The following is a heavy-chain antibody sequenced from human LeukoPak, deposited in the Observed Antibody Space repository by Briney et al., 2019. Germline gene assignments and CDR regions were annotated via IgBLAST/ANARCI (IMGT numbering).Heavy chain of an antibody. V-gene: IGHV4-34*01. D-gene: IGHD3-10*01. CDR3: ARVLKITVRGVIISNWFDP. CDR1: GGSFSGYY. J-gene: IGHJ5*02. CDR2: INHSGST. Sequence: SETLSLTCAVYGGSFSGYYWSWIRQPPGKGLEWIGEINHSGSTNYNPSLKSRVTISVDTSKNQFSLKLSSVTAADTAVYYCARVLKITVRGVIISNWFDPWGQGTLVTVSS.